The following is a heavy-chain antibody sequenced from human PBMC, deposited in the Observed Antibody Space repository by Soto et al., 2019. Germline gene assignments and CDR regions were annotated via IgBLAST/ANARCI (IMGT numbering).Heavy chain of an antibody. CDR2: IIPILGIA. D-gene: IGHD4-17*01. CDR3: ARDPLYGDYGDY. V-gene: IGHV1-69*08. CDR1: GGTFSSYT. Sequence: QVQLVQSGAEVKKPGSSVKVSCKASGGTFSSYTISWVRQAPGQGLEWMGRIIPILGIANYAQMFQGRVTITADKSTSTGYMELSSLRSEDTAVYYCARDPLYGDYGDYWGQGTLVTVSS. J-gene: IGHJ4*02.